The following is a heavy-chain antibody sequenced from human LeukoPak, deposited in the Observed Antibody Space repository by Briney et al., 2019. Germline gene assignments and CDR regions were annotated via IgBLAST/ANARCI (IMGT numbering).Heavy chain of an antibody. CDR2: INPNSGGT. Sequence: ASVKVSCKASGYTFTGYYMHWVRQAPGQGLEWMGWINPNSGGTNYAQKFLGRVTMTRETSISTAYMELSRLRSDDTAVYYCARSHVDTALKVRKNFDYWGQGTLVTVSS. CDR3: ARSHVDTALKVRKNFDY. D-gene: IGHD5-18*01. J-gene: IGHJ4*02. CDR1: GYTFTGYY. V-gene: IGHV1-2*02.